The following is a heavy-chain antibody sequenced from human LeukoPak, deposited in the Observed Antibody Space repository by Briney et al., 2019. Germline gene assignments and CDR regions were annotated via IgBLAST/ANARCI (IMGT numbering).Heavy chain of an antibody. Sequence: AXXKVSCKASGYTFTSYGISWVRQAPGQRVEGMGWISAYNVNTNYPHNLQSRLTMTPDTSMSTTYMELRTLTSDDTAVYYCARAERITIFGVVIRTDAFDIWGQGTMVTVSS. D-gene: IGHD3-3*01. CDR2: ISAYNVNT. J-gene: IGHJ3*02. V-gene: IGHV1-18*01. CDR3: ARAERITIFGVVIRTDAFDI. CDR1: GYTFTSYG.